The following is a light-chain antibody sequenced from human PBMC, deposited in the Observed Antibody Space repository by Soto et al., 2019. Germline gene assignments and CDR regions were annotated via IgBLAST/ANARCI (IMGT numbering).Light chain of an antibody. Sequence: QSVLTQAPSVSGTPGQRVTITCSGSSSNIGRNSVNWYQQFPGTAPKLLIYSNNRRPSGVPERFSASKSGTSATLAISGLRSEDEADYYCAVWDDTLSGVFGGGTQLTVL. CDR1: SSNIGRNS. CDR2: SNN. V-gene: IGLV1-47*02. CDR3: AVWDDTLSGV. J-gene: IGLJ3*02.